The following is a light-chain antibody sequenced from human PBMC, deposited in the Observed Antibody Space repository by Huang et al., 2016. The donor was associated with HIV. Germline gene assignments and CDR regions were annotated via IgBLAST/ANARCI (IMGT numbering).Light chain of an antibody. CDR1: QDIRKY. CDR3: QQSDSLPYT. V-gene: IGKV1-33*01. CDR2: DAS. J-gene: IGKJ2*01. Sequence: DIQMTQSPSSLSASVGDRVTITWQASQDIRKYLNWYQPKPGKDPILLIYDASNLQTGVPSRCDGGGSGTDFTITISSLQPEDIATYYCQQSDSLPYTVGPKTKLEI.